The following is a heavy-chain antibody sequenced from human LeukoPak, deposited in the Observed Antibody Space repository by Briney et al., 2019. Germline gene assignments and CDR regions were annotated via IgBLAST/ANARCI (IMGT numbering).Heavy chain of an antibody. V-gene: IGHV4-34*01. D-gene: IGHD6-19*01. Sequence: SQTLSLTWAVYGGSFSGYYWSWIRQPPGKGLEWIGEINHSGRTNYNPALKSRVTISVDTSKNQFSLKLSSVTAADPAVYYCARQGQWLVRRGYFDYWGQGTLVTVSS. J-gene: IGHJ4*02. CDR1: GGSFSGYY. CDR3: ARQGQWLVRRGYFDY. CDR2: INHSGRT.